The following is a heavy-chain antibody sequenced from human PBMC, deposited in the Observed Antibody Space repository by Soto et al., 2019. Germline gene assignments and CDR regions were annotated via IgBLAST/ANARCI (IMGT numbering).Heavy chain of an antibody. CDR3: ARAYFGSGRMIYYYYGMDV. CDR1: GGSFSGYY. Sequence: PSETLSLTCAVYGGSFSGYYWSWIRQPPGKGLEWIGEINHSGSTNYNPSLKSRVTISVDTSKNQFSLKLSSVTAADTAVYYCARAYFGSGRMIYYYYGMDVWGQGTTVTVSS. CDR2: INHSGST. V-gene: IGHV4-34*01. J-gene: IGHJ6*02. D-gene: IGHD3-10*01.